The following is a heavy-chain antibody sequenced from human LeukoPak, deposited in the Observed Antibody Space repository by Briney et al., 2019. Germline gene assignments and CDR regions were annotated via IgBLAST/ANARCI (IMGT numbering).Heavy chain of an antibody. Sequence: GGSLRLSCEASEFTFSRFAMSWIRQPPGTGLEWVSTLSGSGGATYYADSVKGRFTTSRDNSKDTLYLQMDNLRADDTAVYYCAKHLGSHSFLFYYTDVWGKGTSVIVSS. CDR3: AKHLGSHSFLFYYTDV. J-gene: IGHJ6*03. CDR2: LSGSGGAT. D-gene: IGHD2-21*01. CDR1: EFTFSRFA. V-gene: IGHV3-23*01.